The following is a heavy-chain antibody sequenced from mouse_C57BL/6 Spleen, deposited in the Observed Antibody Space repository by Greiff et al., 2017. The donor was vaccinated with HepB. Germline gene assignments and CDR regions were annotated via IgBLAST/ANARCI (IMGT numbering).Heavy chain of an antibody. J-gene: IGHJ1*03. CDR3: ARGGDGNYARWFDV. D-gene: IGHD2-1*01. V-gene: IGHV1-52*01. CDR2: IDPSDSET. Sequence: QVQLQQPGAELVRPGSSVKLSCKASGYTFTSYWMHWVKQRPIQGLEWIGNIDPSDSETHYNQKFKDKATLTVDKSSSTAYMQLSSLTSEDSAVYYCARGGDGNYARWFDVWGTGTTVTVSS. CDR1: GYTFTSYW.